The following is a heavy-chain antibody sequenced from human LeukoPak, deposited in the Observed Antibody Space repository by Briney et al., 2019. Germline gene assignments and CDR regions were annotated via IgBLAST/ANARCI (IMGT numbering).Heavy chain of an antibody. CDR1: GFTFSSYW. D-gene: IGHD1-14*01. V-gene: IGHV3-23*01. J-gene: IGHJ4*02. CDR2: ISGSGGST. Sequence: GGSLRLSCAASGFTFSSYWMHWVRQAPGKGLEWVSTISGSGGSTYYADSVKGRFTISRDSSKNTLYLQMNNLRPEDTAVYYCAKLHNLNCDYWGLGTLVTVSS. CDR3: AKLHNLNCDY.